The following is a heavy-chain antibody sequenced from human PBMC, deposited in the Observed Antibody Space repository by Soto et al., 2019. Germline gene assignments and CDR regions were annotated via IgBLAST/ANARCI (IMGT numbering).Heavy chain of an antibody. V-gene: IGHV4-31*03. Sequence: SETLSLTSTVSGASINSGGYYWSWVRQLPGKGLEWIGYIYFSGSTYYNPSLESRLPISLDTSQTHFSLKLRSVTAAATAVYYCASVSAWQALLASWGHGTLVTVSS. J-gene: IGHJ5*01. CDR1: GASINSGGYY. CDR2: IYFSGST. CDR3: ASVSAWQALLAS. D-gene: IGHD6-25*01.